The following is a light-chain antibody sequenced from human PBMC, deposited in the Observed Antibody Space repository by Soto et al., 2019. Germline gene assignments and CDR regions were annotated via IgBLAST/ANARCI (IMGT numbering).Light chain of an antibody. CDR3: QQYSNWPIT. Sequence: EIVMTQSPATLSVSPGERATLSCRASQSVSSNLAWYQQKPCQAPRLLIYGASTRSAVIPARFSGSGSWTEFTLTISSLQSEDFAVYYCQQYSNWPITFGPGTKVDIK. J-gene: IGKJ3*01. CDR1: QSVSSN. V-gene: IGKV3-15*01. CDR2: GAS.